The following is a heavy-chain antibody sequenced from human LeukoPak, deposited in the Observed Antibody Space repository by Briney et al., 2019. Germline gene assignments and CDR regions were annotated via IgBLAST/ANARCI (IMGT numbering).Heavy chain of an antibody. CDR2: ISSSSYI. Sequence: GGSLRLSCAASGFTFSSYSMNWVRQAPGKGLEWVSSISSSSYIYYSDSVKGRFTISRDNAKNSLYLQMNSLRAEDTAVYYCAREVAAAGWEDALDVWDQGTMVTVSS. J-gene: IGHJ3*01. D-gene: IGHD6-13*01. CDR1: GFTFSSYS. V-gene: IGHV3-21*01. CDR3: AREVAAAGWEDALDV.